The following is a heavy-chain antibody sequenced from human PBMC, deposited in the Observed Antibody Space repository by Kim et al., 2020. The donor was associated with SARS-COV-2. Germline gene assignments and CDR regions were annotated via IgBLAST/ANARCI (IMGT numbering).Heavy chain of an antibody. CDR2: LSCDESHK. Sequence: GGSLRLSCGPSIFPLSSFAVHCVRHAPDEALVWVAFLSCDESHKFHAHPVGRRFTLSRHNSKHTLYLQMNSLSAEDTAVYYCARGRGGDGDSGYLFHY. J-gene: IGHJ4*01. CDR3: ARGRGGDGDSGYLFHY. D-gene: IGHD4-17*01. V-gene: IGHV3-30*04. CDR1: IFPLSSFA.